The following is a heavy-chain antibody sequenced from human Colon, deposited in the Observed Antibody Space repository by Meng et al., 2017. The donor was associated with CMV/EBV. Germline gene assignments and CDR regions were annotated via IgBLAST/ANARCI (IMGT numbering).Heavy chain of an antibody. Sequence: GESLKISCAASGISLSNYVMSWVRQAPGKGLEWVSVIYSGGSTYYADSVKGRFTIYRDNSKNTVYLQMNSLRAEDTAVYYCARASGGSYLFDYWGQGTLVTVSS. CDR1: GISLSNYV. CDR2: IYSGGST. D-gene: IGHD1-26*01. CDR3: ARASGGSYLFDY. J-gene: IGHJ4*02. V-gene: IGHV3-53*01.